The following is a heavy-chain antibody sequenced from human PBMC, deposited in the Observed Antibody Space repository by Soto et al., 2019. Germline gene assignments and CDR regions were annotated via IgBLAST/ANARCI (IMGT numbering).Heavy chain of an antibody. D-gene: IGHD3-3*01. CDR2: ITNKTDGGIR. CDR1: GFSFYKAW. V-gene: IGHV3-15*01. CDR3: ITDPYYDFWSGYHFDY. Sequence: GATLRLSCPASGFSFYKAWMSCVRLTHGKRLEWVGRITNKTDGGIRDYPAPVRDRFTISSHDSRSTLYLQINSLKTEDTAVYYCITDPYYDFWSGYHFDYWGQGT. J-gene: IGHJ4*02.